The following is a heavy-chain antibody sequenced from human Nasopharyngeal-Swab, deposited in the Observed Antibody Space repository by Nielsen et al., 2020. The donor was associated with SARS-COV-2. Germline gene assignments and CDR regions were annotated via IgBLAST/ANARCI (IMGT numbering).Heavy chain of an antibody. J-gene: IGHJ4*02. CDR2: IFYTGNT. CDR1: GGSVSRGSHY. Sequence: SETLSLTCIVSGGSVSRGSHYWSWIRQPPGKGLEWIRYIFYTGNTNYNPSLESRVTMSIDTSRNQFSLSLNSVTAADTAVYYCARDRGDLRKYYFDSWGQGTQITVSA. D-gene: IGHD3-10*01. V-gene: IGHV4-61*01. CDR3: ARDRGDLRKYYFDS.